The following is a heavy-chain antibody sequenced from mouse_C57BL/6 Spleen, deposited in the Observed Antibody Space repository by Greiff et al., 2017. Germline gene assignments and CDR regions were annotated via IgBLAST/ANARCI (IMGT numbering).Heavy chain of an antibody. D-gene: IGHD1-1*01. V-gene: IGHV3-6*01. CDR2: ISYDGSN. Sequence: EVHLVESGPGLVKPSQSLSLTCSVTGYSITSGYYWNWIRQFPGNKLEWMGYISYDGSNNYNPSLKNRISITRDTSKNQFFLKLNSVTTEDTATYYCARDYYGSSGLDYWGQGTTLTVSS. J-gene: IGHJ2*01. CDR1: GYSITSGYY. CDR3: ARDYYGSSGLDY.